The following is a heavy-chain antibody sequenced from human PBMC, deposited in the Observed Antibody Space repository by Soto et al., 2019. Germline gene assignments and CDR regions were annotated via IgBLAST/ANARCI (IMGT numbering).Heavy chain of an antibody. J-gene: IGHJ4*02. V-gene: IGHV4-31*03. D-gene: IGHD4-17*01. CDR3: AAARLPSRLFDY. Sequence: PSETLSLTCTVSGGSISSGDYYWRWIRQHPGKGLEWIGYIYYSGSTYYNPSLKSRVTISVDTSKNQFSLKLSSVTAADTAVYYCAAARLPSRLFDYWGQGTLVTVSS. CDR1: GGSISSGDYY. CDR2: IYYSGST.